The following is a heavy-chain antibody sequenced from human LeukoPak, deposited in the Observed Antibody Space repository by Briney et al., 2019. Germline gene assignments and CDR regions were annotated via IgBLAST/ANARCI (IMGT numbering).Heavy chain of an antibody. J-gene: IGHJ4*02. D-gene: IGHD6-13*01. CDR3: ARENGQQQL. CDR1: GGSISSYY. V-gene: IGHV4-59*12. CDR2: IYYSGNT. Sequence: SETLSLTCTVSGGSISSYYWSWIRQPPGKGLEWIGYIYYSGNTNYNPSLKSRVTISVDTSKNQFSLRLSSVTAADTAVYYCARENGQQQLWGQGTLVTVSS.